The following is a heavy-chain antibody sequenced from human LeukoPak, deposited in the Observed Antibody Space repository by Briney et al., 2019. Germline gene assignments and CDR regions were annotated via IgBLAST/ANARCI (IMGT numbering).Heavy chain of an antibody. CDR2: ISYDGSNK. J-gene: IGHJ3*02. V-gene: IGHV3-30*04. CDR1: GFTFSSYA. Sequence: GGTLRLSCAASGFTFSSYAMHWVRQAPGKGLELVAVISYDGSNKYYADSVKGRFTISRDNSKNTLYLQMNSLRAEDTAVYYCARLGYCSGGSCYRAFDIWGQGTMVTVSS. D-gene: IGHD2-15*01. CDR3: ARLGYCSGGSCYRAFDI.